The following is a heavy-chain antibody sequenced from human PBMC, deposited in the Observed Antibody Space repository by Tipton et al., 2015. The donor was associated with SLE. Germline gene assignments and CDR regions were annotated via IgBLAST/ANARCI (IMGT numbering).Heavy chain of an antibody. V-gene: IGHV4-39*07. J-gene: IGHJ4*02. CDR2: IYYSGST. Sequence: TLSLTCTVSGGAISSSSYYWGWIRQPPGKGLEWSGGIYYSGSTYYTPSLKSRVTISVDTAKIQFSLKVGSVTAAATAVYYCERGAVGGYCFGCCAQGALVAVSS. CDR3: ERGAVGGYCFGC. D-gene: IGHD2-8*02. CDR1: GGAISSSSYY.